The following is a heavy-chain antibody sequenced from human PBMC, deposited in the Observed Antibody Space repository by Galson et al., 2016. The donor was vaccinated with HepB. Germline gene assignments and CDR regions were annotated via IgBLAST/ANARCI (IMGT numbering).Heavy chain of an antibody. J-gene: IGHJ6*02. CDR1: GDSVPSNSAA. D-gene: IGHD1/OR15-1a*01. CDR2: TYYRSKWYN. CDR3: VEQRKGAPYGMDV. Sequence: CAISGDSVPSNSAAWNWIRQSPSRGLEWLGRTYYRSKWYNDYAVSVKSRAIVNPDTSKNQFSLQLNSVTPEDTAVYYCVEQRKGAPYGMDVWGQGTTVTVSS. V-gene: IGHV6-1*01.